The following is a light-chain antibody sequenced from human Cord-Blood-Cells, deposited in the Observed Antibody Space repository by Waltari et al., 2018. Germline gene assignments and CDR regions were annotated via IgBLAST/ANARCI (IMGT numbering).Light chain of an antibody. J-gene: IGKJ2*01. CDR2: GAA. Sequence: EIVLTQSPATLSVSPGERATLSCRASQSVSSTLAWYQQKPGQAPRLLIYGAATRATGIPARFSVSGSGTEFTLTISSLQSEDFAVYYCQQYNNWPPYTFGQGTKLEIK. V-gene: IGKV3-15*01. CDR3: QQYNNWPPYT. CDR1: QSVSST.